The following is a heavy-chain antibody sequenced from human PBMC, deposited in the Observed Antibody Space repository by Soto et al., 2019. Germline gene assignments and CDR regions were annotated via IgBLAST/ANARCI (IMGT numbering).Heavy chain of an antibody. J-gene: IGHJ5*02. Sequence: SETLSLTCTVSRGSISDYYWGWIRQPPGKGLEWVGYFYDSGSTKYNPSLKSRVTISVDTSKNQISLEMKSVTVADTAVYYCARVGSGGYSNNWFDPWGQGTLVTVSS. CDR2: FYDSGST. V-gene: IGHV4-59*01. CDR1: RGSISDYY. D-gene: IGHD3-22*01. CDR3: ARVGSGGYSNNWFDP.